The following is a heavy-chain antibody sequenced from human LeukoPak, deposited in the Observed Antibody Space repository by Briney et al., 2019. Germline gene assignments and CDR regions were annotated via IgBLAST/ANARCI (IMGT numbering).Heavy chain of an antibody. CDR3: ARDRGATGDY. Sequence: ASVKVSCKASGGTFSSYAISWVRQAPGQGLEWMGGIIPIFGTANYAQKFQGRVTITADESTSTAYMELSSLRSDDTAVYYCARDRGATGDYWGQGTLVTVSS. D-gene: IGHD1-26*01. CDR1: GGTFSSYA. CDR2: IIPIFGTA. J-gene: IGHJ4*02. V-gene: IGHV1-69*13.